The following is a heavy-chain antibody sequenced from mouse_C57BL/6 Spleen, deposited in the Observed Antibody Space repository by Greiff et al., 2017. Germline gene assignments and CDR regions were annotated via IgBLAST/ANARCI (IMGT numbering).Heavy chain of an antibody. J-gene: IGHJ4*01. Sequence: QVQLQQPGAELVKPGASVKLSCKASGYTFTSYWMQWVKQRPGQGLEWIGEIDPSDSYTNYNQKFKGKATLPVDTSSSTAYMQLSSLTSEDSAVYYCARSYDSYYAMDYWGQGTSVTVSS. V-gene: IGHV1-50*01. CDR1: GYTFTSYW. D-gene: IGHD2-4*01. CDR2: IDPSDSYT. CDR3: ARSYDSYYAMDY.